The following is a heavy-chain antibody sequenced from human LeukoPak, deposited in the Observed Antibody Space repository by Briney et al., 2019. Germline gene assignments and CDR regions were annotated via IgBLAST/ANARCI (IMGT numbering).Heavy chain of an antibody. V-gene: IGHV3-7*04. J-gene: IGHJ4*02. CDR3: ARDYYGSGWYGDY. CDR1: GFTLGIYW. Sequence: GGSLRLSCAASGFTLGIYWMSWVRQAPGKGLEWVANIKQDGSEKFYVDSVKGRFTLSRDNAKNSLFLQMNSLRAEDTAVYYCARDYYGSGWYGDYWGQGTLVTVSS. CDR2: IKQDGSEK. D-gene: IGHD6-19*01.